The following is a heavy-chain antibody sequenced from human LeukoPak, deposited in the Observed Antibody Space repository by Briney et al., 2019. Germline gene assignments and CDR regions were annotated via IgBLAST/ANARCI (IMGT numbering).Heavy chain of an antibody. CDR2: IYTSGST. D-gene: IGHD6-19*01. V-gene: IGHV4-61*02. J-gene: IGHJ4*02. CDR3: ARGGDSSGWYADY. Sequence: SETLSLTCTVSGGSISSGSYYWSWIRQPAGKGLEWIGRIYTSGSTNYNPSLKGRVTISVDTSKNQFSLKLSSVTAADTAVYYCARGGDSSGWYADYWGQGTLVTVSS. CDR1: GGSISSGSYY.